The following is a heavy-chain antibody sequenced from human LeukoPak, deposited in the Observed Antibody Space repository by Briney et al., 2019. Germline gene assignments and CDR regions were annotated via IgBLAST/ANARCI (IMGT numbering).Heavy chain of an antibody. D-gene: IGHD6-19*01. J-gene: IGHJ6*03. CDR2: IKQDGSEK. Sequence: GGSLRLSCVASGFPFSSYWVTWVRQAPGKGLEWVGNIKQDGSEKYYMDSVKGRFTISRDNAKNSLYLQMNSLRAEDTAVYYCARGPVAEHYYYYYMDVWGKGTTVTVSS. CDR3: ARGPVAEHYYYYYMDV. V-gene: IGHV3-7*01. CDR1: GFPFSSYW.